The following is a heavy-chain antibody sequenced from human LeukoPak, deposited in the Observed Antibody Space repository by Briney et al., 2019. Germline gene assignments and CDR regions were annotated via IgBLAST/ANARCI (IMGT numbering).Heavy chain of an antibody. D-gene: IGHD3-10*01. V-gene: IGHV4-4*02. CDR1: GGSIRSSNW. J-gene: IGHJ4*02. CDR2: IYHSGST. CDR3: ARATWFGELLYSTHSKPYNYFDY. Sequence: SGTLSLTCAVSGGSIRSSNWWSWVRQPPGKGLGWIGEIYHSGSTNYNPSLKSRVTILVDTSKNQFSLKLSSVTAADTAVYYCARATWFGELLYSTHSKPYNYFDYWGQGTLVTVSS.